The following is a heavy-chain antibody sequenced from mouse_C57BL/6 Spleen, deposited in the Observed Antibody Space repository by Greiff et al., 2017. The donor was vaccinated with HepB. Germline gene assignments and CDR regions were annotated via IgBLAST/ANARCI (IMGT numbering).Heavy chain of an antibody. V-gene: IGHV7-3*01. CDR3: ARYMSYGRGGHWYFDV. J-gene: IGHJ1*03. Sequence: EVKLVESGGGLVQPGGSLSLSCAASGFTFTDYYMSWVRQPPGKALEWLGFIRNKANGYTTEYSASVKGRFTISRDNSQSILYLQMNALRAEDSATYYCARYMSYGRGGHWYFDVWGTGTTVTVSS. D-gene: IGHD1-1*01. CDR1: GFTFTDYY. CDR2: IRNKANGYTT.